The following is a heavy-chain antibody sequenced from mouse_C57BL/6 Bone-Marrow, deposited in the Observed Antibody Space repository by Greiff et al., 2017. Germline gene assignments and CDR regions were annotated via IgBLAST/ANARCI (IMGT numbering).Heavy chain of an antibody. J-gene: IGHJ2*01. CDR3: VRGYFDY. CDR2: IRSKSNNSAT. CDR1: GFSFNTYA. Sequence: EVKVVESGGGLVQPKGSLKLSCAASGFSFNTYAMNWVSQAPGKGLEWVGRIRSKSNNSATYYADSVKARFTISRDDSESMLYLQMNNLKTEDTAMYYCVRGYFDYWGQGTTLTVSS. V-gene: IGHV10-1*01.